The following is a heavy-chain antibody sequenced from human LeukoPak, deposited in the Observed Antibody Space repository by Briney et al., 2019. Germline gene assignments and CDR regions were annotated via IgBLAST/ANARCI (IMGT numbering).Heavy chain of an antibody. CDR2: MNPNSGNT. J-gene: IGHJ4*02. CDR1: GYTFTGYY. V-gene: IGHV1-8*02. Sequence: ASVKVSCKASGYTFTGYYMHWVRQAPGQGLEWMGWMNPNSGNTGYAQKFQGRVTMTRNTSISTAYMELSSLRSEDTAVYYCARSDYGDYVGYWGQGTLVTVSS. D-gene: IGHD4-17*01. CDR3: ARSDYGDYVGY.